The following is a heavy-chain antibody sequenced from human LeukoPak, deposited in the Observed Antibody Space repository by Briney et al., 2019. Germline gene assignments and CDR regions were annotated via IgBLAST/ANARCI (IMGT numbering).Heavy chain of an antibody. V-gene: IGHV3-9*01. CDR3: AKDGGNYYDSSGFDY. D-gene: IGHD3-22*01. J-gene: IGHJ4*02. Sequence: PGRSLRLSCAASGFTFGDYAMHWVRQAPGKGLEWVSGISWNSGSISYADSVKGRFTISRDNAKNSLYLQMNSLRAEDTALYYCAKDGGNYYDSSGFDYWGQGTLVTVSS. CDR2: ISWNSGSI. CDR1: GFTFGDYA.